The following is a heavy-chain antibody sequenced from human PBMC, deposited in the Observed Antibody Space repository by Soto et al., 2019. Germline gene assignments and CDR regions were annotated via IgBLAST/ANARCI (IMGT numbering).Heavy chain of an antibody. D-gene: IGHD2-21*02. CDR2: IHHSGST. Sequence: SETLSLTCDVSGGSITSTNWWTWVRQPPGKGLEWIGEIHHSGSTNYNPSLKSRMIILVDKSKNQFSLKMSSVTAADTAVYYCASQRYCDEDCYLFDYRGQGTLVTVS. CDR3: ASQRYCDEDCYLFDY. J-gene: IGHJ4*02. CDR1: GGSITSTNW. V-gene: IGHV4-4*02.